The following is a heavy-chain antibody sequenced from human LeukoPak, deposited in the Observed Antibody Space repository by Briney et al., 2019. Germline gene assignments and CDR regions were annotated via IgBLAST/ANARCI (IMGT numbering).Heavy chain of an antibody. D-gene: IGHD3-22*01. V-gene: IGHV1-46*01. Sequence: GASVKVSCKASGYTFTSYYMHWVRQAPGQGLEWMGIINPSGGSTSYAQKFQGRVTMTRDMSTSTVYMELSSLRSEDTAVYYCARVGSDYDSSGYYPDNWFDPWGQGTLVTVSS. CDR2: INPSGGST. J-gene: IGHJ5*02. CDR3: ARVGSDYDSSGYYPDNWFDP. CDR1: GYTFTSYY.